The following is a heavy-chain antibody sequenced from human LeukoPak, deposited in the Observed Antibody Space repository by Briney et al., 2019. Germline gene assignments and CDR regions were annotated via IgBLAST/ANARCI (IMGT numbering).Heavy chain of an antibody. CDR2: ISGSGGST. V-gene: IGHV3-23*01. CDR1: GFTFSSYA. Sequence: PGGSLRLSCAASGFTFSSYAMSWVRQAPGKGLEWVSAISGSGGSTYYAASVKGRFTISRDTSKNTLYLQMNGLRAEDTAVYYCAKDCHYDSSGYYYGGDAFDIWGQGTMVTVSS. D-gene: IGHD3-22*01. J-gene: IGHJ3*02. CDR3: AKDCHYDSSGYYYGGDAFDI.